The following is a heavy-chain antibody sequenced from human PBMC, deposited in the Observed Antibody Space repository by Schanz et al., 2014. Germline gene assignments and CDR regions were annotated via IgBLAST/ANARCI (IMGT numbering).Heavy chain of an antibody. D-gene: IGHD3-22*01. CDR2: ISHDGSKK. V-gene: IGHV3-30*18. J-gene: IGHJ4*02. Sequence: VQLLESGGGLVQPGGSLRLSCAASGFTVSNSYIHWVRQAPGKGLEWVAVISHDGSKKYYADSVKGRFTISRDNSKNTLYLQMNSLRAEDTAIYFCAKDAAYYDSVIFPDHWGQGTLVTVSS. CDR1: GFTVSNSY. CDR3: AKDAAYYDSVIFPDH.